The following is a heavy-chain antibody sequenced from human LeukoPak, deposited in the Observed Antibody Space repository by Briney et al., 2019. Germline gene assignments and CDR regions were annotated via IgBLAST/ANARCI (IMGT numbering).Heavy chain of an antibody. CDR1: GFTFSSYV. D-gene: IGHD2-15*01. J-gene: IGHJ4*02. CDR2: ISYDGSNK. V-gene: IGHV3-30-3*01. Sequence: GGSLRLSCAASGFTFSSYVMLWVRQAPGKGLEWVAVISYDGSNKYYADSVKGRFTISRDNSKNTLYLQMNSLRAEDTAVYYCARESLSYYSPFDYWGQGTLVTVSS. CDR3: ARESLSYYSPFDY.